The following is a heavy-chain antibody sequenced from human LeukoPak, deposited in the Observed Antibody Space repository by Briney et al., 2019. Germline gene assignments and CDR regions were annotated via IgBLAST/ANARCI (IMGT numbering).Heavy chain of an antibody. CDR2: LYYSGST. CDR3: AKDSTIGGYYFDY. D-gene: IGHD3-10*01. J-gene: IGHJ4*02. CDR1: GGSISSSNYY. V-gene: IGHV4-61*01. Sequence: TSETLSLTCTVSGGSISSSNYYWGWIRQPPGRGLEWIGSLYYSGSTNYNPSLRSRVTISVDTSKNQFSLKVTSVTAADTAVYFCAKDSTIGGYYFDYWGQGTLVTVSS.